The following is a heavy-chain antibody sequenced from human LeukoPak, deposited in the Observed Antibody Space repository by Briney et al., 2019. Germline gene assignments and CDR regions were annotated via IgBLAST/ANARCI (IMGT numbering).Heavy chain of an antibody. J-gene: IGHJ6*02. CDR1: GGSISSYY. D-gene: IGHD4-17*01. CDR2: IYYSGST. Sequence: PSETLSLTCTVSGGSISSYYWSWIRQPPGKGLEWIGYIYYSGSTNYNPSLKSRVTISVDASKNQFSLKPSSVTVADTAVYYCARLLTTGPRGIEFGYYYGMDVWGQGTTVTVSS. V-gene: IGHV4-59*08. CDR3: ARLLTTGPRGIEFGYYYGMDV.